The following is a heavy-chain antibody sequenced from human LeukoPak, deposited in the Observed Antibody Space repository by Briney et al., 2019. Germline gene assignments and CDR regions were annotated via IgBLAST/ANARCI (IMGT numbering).Heavy chain of an antibody. Sequence: ASVKVSWQASGYTFTSYGISWVRQAPGKGLEGMGWISAYNGNTNYAQKLQGRVTMTTDTSTSTAYMELRSLRSDDTAVYYCAREGSGSYYNHLFDYWGQGTLVTVSS. CDR3: AREGSGSYYNHLFDY. CDR1: GYTFTSYG. CDR2: ISAYNGNT. J-gene: IGHJ4*02. D-gene: IGHD3-10*01. V-gene: IGHV1-18*01.